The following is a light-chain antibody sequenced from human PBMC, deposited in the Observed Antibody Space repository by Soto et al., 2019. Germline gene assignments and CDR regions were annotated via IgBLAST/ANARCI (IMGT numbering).Light chain of an antibody. CDR3: AAWDDSLNGPV. CDR1: SSNIGSHS. J-gene: IGLJ3*02. CDR2: SDN. Sequence: QAVVTQPPSASGTPGQRVTISCSGSSSNIGSHSVDWYQQLPGTAPKLLIYSDNQRPSGIPDRFSGSKSGTSASLAISGLQSDDEADYYCAAWDDSLNGPVFGGGTKLTVL. V-gene: IGLV1-44*01.